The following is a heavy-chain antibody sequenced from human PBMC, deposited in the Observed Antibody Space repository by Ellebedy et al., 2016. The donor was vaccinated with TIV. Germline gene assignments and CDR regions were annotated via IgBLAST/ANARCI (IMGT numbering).Heavy chain of an antibody. CDR2: INHSGST. Sequence: SETLSLTCAFYGGSFSGYSWNWIRQPPGKGLEWIGEINHSGSTNYHPSLKSRVTISVDTSTNEFSLKVKSMTAADTAKYFCARSYGDYHSDWGQGTLVTVSP. V-gene: IGHV4-34*01. D-gene: IGHD4-17*01. J-gene: IGHJ4*02. CDR1: GGSFSGYS. CDR3: ARSYGDYHSD.